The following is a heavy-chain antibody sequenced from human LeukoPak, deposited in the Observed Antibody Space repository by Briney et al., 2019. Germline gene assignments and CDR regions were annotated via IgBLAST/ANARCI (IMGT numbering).Heavy chain of an antibody. V-gene: IGHV3-30-3*01. D-gene: IGHD7-27*01. CDR1: GFTFNTYV. CDR3: ARRGQELGHVFDI. CDR2: ISSDGSNK. Sequence: PGGSLRLSCAGSGFTFNTYVMSWVRQAPGKGLEWVAVISSDGSNKYCANSVKGRFTISRDNSKTTLFLQMDSLRPEDTALYYCARRGQELGHVFDIWGQGTMVTVSS. J-gene: IGHJ3*02.